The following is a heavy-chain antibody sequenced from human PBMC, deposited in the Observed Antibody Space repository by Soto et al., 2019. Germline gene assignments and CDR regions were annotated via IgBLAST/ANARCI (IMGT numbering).Heavy chain of an antibody. V-gene: IGHV4-34*01. D-gene: IGHD2-8*02. CDR3: ARDKITGLFDY. CDR1: GGSFSGYY. Sequence: SETLSLTRAVYGGSFSGYYWTWIRQPPGTGLEWIGEINHSGSTNYNPSLKSRVTISVDTSKIQFSLKLTSVTAADTAVYYCARDKITGLFDYWGQGTLVTSPQ. J-gene: IGHJ4*02. CDR2: INHSGST.